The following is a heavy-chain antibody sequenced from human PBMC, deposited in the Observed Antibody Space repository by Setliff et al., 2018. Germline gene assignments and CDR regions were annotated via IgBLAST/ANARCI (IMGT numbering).Heavy chain of an antibody. V-gene: IGHV1-2*02. J-gene: IGHJ6*03. CDR3: ARGEHIVSGDFYHYIDV. D-gene: IGHD2-15*01. CDR1: GYTFTAYY. Sequence: ASVKVSCKASGYTFTAYYTHWVRQAPGQGLEWMGWINPNAGNINYIQKLQGRVTMTRDTSISTAYMELRRLKSDDTAVYYCARGEHIVSGDFYHYIDVWGKGTTVTVSS. CDR2: INPNAGNI.